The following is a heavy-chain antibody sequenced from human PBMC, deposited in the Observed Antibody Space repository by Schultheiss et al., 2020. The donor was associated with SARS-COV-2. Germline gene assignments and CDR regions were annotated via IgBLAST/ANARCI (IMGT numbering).Heavy chain of an antibody. CDR1: GFTFSSYG. CDR3: ARRGPYSSGWADY. Sequence: GGSLRLSCRASGFTFSSYGMYWVRQAPGKGLEWVAVIWFDGSDKYYADSVTGRFTMSRDNSKNTVYLQMHSLRAEDTAVYYCARRGPYSSGWADYWGQVTLVTVSS. J-gene: IGHJ4*02. CDR2: IWFDGSDK. D-gene: IGHD6-19*01. V-gene: IGHV3-33*01.